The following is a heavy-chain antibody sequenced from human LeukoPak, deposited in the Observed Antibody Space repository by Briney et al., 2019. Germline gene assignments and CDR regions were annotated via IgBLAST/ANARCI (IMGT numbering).Heavy chain of an antibody. CDR3: AREDIVVVVAATRSFDY. CDR1: GFTFSNAY. D-gene: IGHD2-15*01. V-gene: IGHV3-48*02. J-gene: IGHJ4*02. CDR2: ISSSSSTI. Sequence: GGSLRLSCAASGFTFSNAYMNWVRQAPGKGLEWVSYISSSSSTIYYADSVKGRFTISRDNAKNSLYLQMNSLRDEDTAVYYCAREDIVVVVAATRSFDYWGQGTLVTVSS.